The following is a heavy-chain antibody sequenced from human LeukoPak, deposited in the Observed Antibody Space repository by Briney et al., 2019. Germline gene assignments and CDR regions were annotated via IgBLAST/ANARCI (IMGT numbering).Heavy chain of an antibody. V-gene: IGHV3-21*04. CDR3: AKYDVLEPFYYGMDV. Sequence: GGSLRLSCAASGFTFSSYSMNWVRQAPGKGLEWVSSISSSSSYIYYADSVKGRFTISRDNSKNTLYLQMNSLRAEDTAVYYCAKYDVLEPFYYGMDVWGQGTTVTVSS. J-gene: IGHJ6*02. D-gene: IGHD3-3*02. CDR1: GFTFSSYS. CDR2: ISSSSSYI.